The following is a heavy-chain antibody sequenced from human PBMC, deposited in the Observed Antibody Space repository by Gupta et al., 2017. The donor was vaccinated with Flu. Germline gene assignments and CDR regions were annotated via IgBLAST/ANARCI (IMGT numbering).Heavy chain of an antibody. CDR2: INTTIGGK. D-gene: IGHD2-21*02. Sequence: AHYIHWVRQAPGKGLQVMGWINTTIGGKKEAQKGPGRVTMTRDTSTDKDDMNLSRLTYDASEVYFCAREVTVANATNFDFWGQGTPVTVSS. CDR3: AREVTVANATNFDF. V-gene: IGHV1-2*02. CDR1: AHY. J-gene: IGHJ4*02.